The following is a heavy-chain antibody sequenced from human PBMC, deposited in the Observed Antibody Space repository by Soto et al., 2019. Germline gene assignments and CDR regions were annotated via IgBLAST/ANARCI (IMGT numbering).Heavy chain of an antibody. J-gene: IGHJ5*01. CDR3: ARGLGAGWFDS. CDR1: GLTFPSFG. CDR2: IWFDGSQK. Sequence: QASLVESGGGVVQPGRSLRLSCVASGLTFPSFGMHWVRQVPGKGLEWVAFIWFDGSQKFYAESVEGRLAISRDNSKNTLYLQMNNLRVEDTAVFHCARGLGAGWFDSWGRGTQVTVSS. D-gene: IGHD2-15*01. V-gene: IGHV3-33*01.